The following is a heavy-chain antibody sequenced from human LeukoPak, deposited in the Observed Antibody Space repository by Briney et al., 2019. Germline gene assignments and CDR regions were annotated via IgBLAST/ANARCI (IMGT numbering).Heavy chain of an antibody. CDR1: GYTFTGYY. D-gene: IGHD3-9*01. V-gene: IGHV1-2*02. J-gene: IGHJ5*02. CDR2: INPNSGGT. Sequence: ASVKVSCKASGYTFTGYYMHWVRQAPGQGLEWMGWINPNSGGTNYAQKFQGRVTMTRDTSISTAYMELSRLRSGDTAVYYCARIIPPGFLSPSGRQRREGFQANWFDPWGQGTLVTVSS. CDR3: ARIIPPGFLSPSGRQRREGFQANWFDP.